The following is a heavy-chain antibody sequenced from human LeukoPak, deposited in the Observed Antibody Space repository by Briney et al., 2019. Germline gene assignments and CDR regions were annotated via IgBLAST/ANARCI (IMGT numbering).Heavy chain of an antibody. Sequence: TGGSLRLSCAASGFTFSNYWMTWIGQAPGQGLEWVANINQDGNDKYYVDSVKGRFTISRDNTKSSVFLQMNSLRAEDTAVYYCAVTRTRGDHWGQGTLVTVSS. D-gene: IGHD3-10*01. V-gene: IGHV3-7*03. CDR2: INQDGNDK. CDR1: GFTFSNYW. J-gene: IGHJ4*02. CDR3: AVTRTRGDH.